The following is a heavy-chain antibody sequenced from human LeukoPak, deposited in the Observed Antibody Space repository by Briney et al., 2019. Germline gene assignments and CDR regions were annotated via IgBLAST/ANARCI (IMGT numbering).Heavy chain of an antibody. D-gene: IGHD5-18*01. J-gene: IGHJ4*02. CDR3: ARGAAGQLWSVYYFDY. Sequence: GASVKVSCKASGYTFTDYYMHWVRQTPGQGLEWVGWINPNTGGASYAQKFQGRVTMTGDTSISTAFMEMRRLRSDDTAVYYCARGAAGQLWSVYYFDYWGQGTLVAVSS. V-gene: IGHV1-2*02. CDR2: INPNTGGA. CDR1: GYTFTDYY.